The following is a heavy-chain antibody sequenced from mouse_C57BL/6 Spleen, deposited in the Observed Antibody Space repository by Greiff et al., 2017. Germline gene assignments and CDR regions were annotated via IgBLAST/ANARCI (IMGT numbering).Heavy chain of an antibody. CDR2: IYPGSGST. D-gene: IGHD1-1*01. V-gene: IGHV1-55*01. CDR3: AHYGSSYCWFAF. CDR1: GYTFTSYW. Sequence: QVQLQQPGAELVKPGASVKMSCKASGYTFTSYWITWVKQRPGQGREWSGDIYPGSGSTNYNEKFKSKATLTVDTSSSTAYMQLSSLSSEDSAVYYCAHYGSSYCWFAFWGQGTLVTVSA. J-gene: IGHJ3*01.